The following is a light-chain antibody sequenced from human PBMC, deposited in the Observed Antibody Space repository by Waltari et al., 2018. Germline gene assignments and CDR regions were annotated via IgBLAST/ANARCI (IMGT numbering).Light chain of an antibody. J-gene: IGLJ1*01. CDR1: STNVGGYNL. CDR3: LSYSGRSDYV. V-gene: IGLV2-23*02. Sequence: QSALTQPASVSGSPGQAITISCTGTSTNVGGYNLLPWYRPYPGKAPELMIFGVSERPSGISNRLSGSKSGNTATLTISGLQAEDEADYYCLSYSGRSDYVFGTGTRV. CDR2: GVS.